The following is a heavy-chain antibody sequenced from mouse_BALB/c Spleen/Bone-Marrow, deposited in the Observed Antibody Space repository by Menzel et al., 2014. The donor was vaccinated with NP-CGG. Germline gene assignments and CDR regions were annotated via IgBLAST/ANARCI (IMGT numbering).Heavy chain of an antibody. CDR3: ARGYYDDY. D-gene: IGHD2-4*01. Sequence: EVQLVESGGGLVQPGGSLRLSCATSGFTFTDYFMTWVCQPPGKALEWLGFIRNKANGYTTEYSASVKGRFTISRNNSQSILYLQMNTLRAEDSATYYCARGYYDDYWGQGTTLTVSS. CDR1: GFTFTDYF. CDR2: IRNKANGYTT. J-gene: IGHJ2*01. V-gene: IGHV7-3*02.